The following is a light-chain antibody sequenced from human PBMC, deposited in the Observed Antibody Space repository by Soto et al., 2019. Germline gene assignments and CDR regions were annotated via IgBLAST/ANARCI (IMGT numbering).Light chain of an antibody. CDR3: ISYTSSSTPVL. J-gene: IGLJ2*01. Sequence: QSALTQPASVSGSPGQSITISCTGTSSDVGGYFHVSWYQQHPPKAPKLIIYDVTARPSGISNRFSGSKSSNTASLTISGLQPEDEADYYCISYTSSSTPVLFGGGTKLTVL. CDR2: DVT. CDR1: SSDVGGYFH. V-gene: IGLV2-14*03.